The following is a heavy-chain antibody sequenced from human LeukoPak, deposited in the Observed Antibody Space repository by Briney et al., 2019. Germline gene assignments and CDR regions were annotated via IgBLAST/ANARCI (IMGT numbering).Heavy chain of an antibody. J-gene: IGHJ6*02. V-gene: IGHV3-74*01. CDR3: ARSFYYGSGSHGMDV. Sequence: PGGSLRLSCAASGFIFSSDYMHWVRQVPGKGLVWVSRINSDGSGRDYADSVKGRFTISRGNAKNTLYLQMNSLRAEETAVYYCARSFYYGSGSHGMDVWGQGTMVTVSS. D-gene: IGHD3-10*01. CDR2: INSDGSGR. CDR1: GFIFSSDY.